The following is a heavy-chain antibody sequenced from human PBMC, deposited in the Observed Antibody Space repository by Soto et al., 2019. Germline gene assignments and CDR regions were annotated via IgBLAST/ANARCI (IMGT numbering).Heavy chain of an antibody. J-gene: IGHJ4*02. CDR2: INHSGST. CDR1: GGSFSGYY. V-gene: IGHV4-34*01. Sequence: SETLSLTCAVYGGSFSGYYWSWIRQPPGKGLEWIGEINHSGSTNYNPSLKSRVTISVDTSKNQFSLKLSSVTAADTAVYYCARGGRPGGYSGYDFWGQGTLVTLSS. CDR3: ARGGRPGGYSGYDF. D-gene: IGHD5-12*01.